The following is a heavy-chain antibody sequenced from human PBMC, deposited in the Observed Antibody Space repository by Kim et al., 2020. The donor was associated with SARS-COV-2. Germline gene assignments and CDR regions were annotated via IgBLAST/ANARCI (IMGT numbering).Heavy chain of an antibody. Sequence: ASVKVSCKASGYTFISYAIHWVRQAPGQRPEWMGWINTANGNTKYSQKFQGRVTFTSDTSATTAYMELSSLSSEDTALYYCAREDHIAVAVNWFDSWGQGTLVTVSS. J-gene: IGHJ5*01. CDR2: INTANGNT. CDR3: AREDHIAVAVNWFDS. D-gene: IGHD6-19*01. V-gene: IGHV1-3*04. CDR1: GYTFISYA.